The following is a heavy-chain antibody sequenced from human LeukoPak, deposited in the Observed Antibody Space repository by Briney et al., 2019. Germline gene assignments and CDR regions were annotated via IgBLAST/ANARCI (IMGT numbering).Heavy chain of an antibody. V-gene: IGHV3-7*01. CDR1: GFTFSSYW. CDR3: ARIHITMVRGVIRPSQYYFDY. D-gene: IGHD3-10*01. CDR2: IKQDGSEK. Sequence: PGGSLRLSCAASGFTFSSYWMSWVRQAPGKGLEWVANIKQDGSEKYYVDSVKGRFTISRDNAKNSLYLQMNSLRAEDTAVYYCARIHITMVRGVIRPSQYYFDYWGQGTLVTVSS. J-gene: IGHJ4*02.